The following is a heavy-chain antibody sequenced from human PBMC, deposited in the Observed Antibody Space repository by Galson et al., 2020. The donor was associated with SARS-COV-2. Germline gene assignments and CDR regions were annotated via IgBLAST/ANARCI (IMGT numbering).Heavy chain of an antibody. CDR3: ANYQLQGGWFDP. J-gene: IGHJ5*02. CDR2: IWYDGSNK. V-gene: IGHV3-33*06. D-gene: IGHD2-2*01. CDR1: GFTFSSYG. Sequence: TGGSLRLSCAASGFTFSSYGMHWVRQAPGKGLEWVAVIWYDGSNKYYADSVKGRFTISRDNSKNTLYLQMNSLRAEDTAVYYCANYQLQGGWFDPWGQGTLVTVSS.